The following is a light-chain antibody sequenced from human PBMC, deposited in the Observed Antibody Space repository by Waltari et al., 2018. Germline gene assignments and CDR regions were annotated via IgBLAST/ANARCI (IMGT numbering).Light chain of an antibody. CDR1: SSDVGGFNY. CDR3: SSHTSAGTV. CDR2: EVS. V-gene: IGLV2-14*01. Sequence: QSALTQPASVSGSPGQSITISCSGTSSDVGGFNYVSWYQQHPGKVPKLMIYEVSNRPSGVYNRFSGAKSGNTASLTISGLQAEDEADYYCSSHTSAGTVFGGGTKLTVL. J-gene: IGLJ3*02.